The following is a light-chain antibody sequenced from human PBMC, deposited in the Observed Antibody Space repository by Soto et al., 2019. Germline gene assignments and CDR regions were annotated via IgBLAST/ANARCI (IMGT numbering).Light chain of an antibody. CDR1: QSINNY. CDR2: DAS. J-gene: IGKJ5*01. Sequence: EIVLTQSPVTLSLSPVERATLSSRASQSINNYLAWYQQKPGQAPRLLIYDASNRATGIPARFSGSGSGTDFTLTISSLEPEDFAVYYCQQRFNWQVTFGQGTRLEIK. V-gene: IGKV3-11*01. CDR3: QQRFNWQVT.